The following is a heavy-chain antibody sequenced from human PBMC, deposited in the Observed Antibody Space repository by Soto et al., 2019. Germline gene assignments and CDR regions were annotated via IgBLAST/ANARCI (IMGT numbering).Heavy chain of an antibody. D-gene: IGHD3-22*01. CDR3: AKGGYYYDTSGPTFEY. V-gene: IGHV3-23*01. Sequence: LRLSCAAFGFTFSSYAMSWVRQAPGKGLEWVSSISGSGGTSYYADSVKGRFTLSRDNSKNTLYLQINSLRAEDTAVYYCAKGGYYYDTSGPTFEYWGQGTLVTVSS. CDR2: ISGSGGTS. J-gene: IGHJ4*02. CDR1: GFTFSSYA.